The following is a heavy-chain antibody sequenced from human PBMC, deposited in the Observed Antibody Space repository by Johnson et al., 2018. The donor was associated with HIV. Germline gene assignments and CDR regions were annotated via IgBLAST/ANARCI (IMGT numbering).Heavy chain of an antibody. V-gene: IGHV3-33*01. J-gene: IGHJ3*02. D-gene: IGHD1-1*01. Sequence: QVQLVESGGGVVQPGRSVRLSCAASGLSFSSYGMEWVRQAPGKGLEWVAVIWSDGSNKHYADSVKGRFTISRDNSKNTLYLQMNSRRAEDTAVYYCATSTASDALDIWGQGTMVTVSS. CDR1: GLSFSSYG. CDR2: IWSDGSNK. CDR3: ATSTASDALDI.